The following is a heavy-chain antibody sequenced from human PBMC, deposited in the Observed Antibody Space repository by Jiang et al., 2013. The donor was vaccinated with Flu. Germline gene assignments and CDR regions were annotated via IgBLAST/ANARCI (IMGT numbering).Heavy chain of an antibody. J-gene: IGHJ4*02. V-gene: IGHV3-23*01. D-gene: IGHD3-16*01. Sequence: RLSCAASGFTFSNYSMNWVRQAPGKGLEWVSGISGSGSTTYYADSVRGRFTISRDKSKNTLYLQLNGLSAGDTAVYYCAKRGGAAGTLGGDYFDHWGQGTLVTVSS. CDR3: AKRGGAAGTLGGDYFDH. CDR1: GFTFSNYS. CDR2: ISGSGSTT.